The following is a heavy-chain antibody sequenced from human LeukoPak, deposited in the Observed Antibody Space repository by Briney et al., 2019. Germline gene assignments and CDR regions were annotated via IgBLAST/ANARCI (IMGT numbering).Heavy chain of an antibody. CDR3: ARLREIPVFGVVTKSTSYFDY. CDR1: GVNFSSYW. Sequence: GGSLRLSCAVSGVNFSSYWMSWVRQAPGKGLEWVANIKQDGSEEYYVDSVKGRFTISTDNAKNSLYLQMDSLRAEDTAVYYCARLREIPVFGVVTKSTSYFDYWGQGTLVTVSS. J-gene: IGHJ4*02. V-gene: IGHV3-7*01. CDR2: IKQDGSEE. D-gene: IGHD3-3*01.